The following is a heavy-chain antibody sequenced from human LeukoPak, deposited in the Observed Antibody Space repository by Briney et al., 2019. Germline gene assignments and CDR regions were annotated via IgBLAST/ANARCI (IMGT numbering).Heavy chain of an antibody. D-gene: IGHD3-10*02. J-gene: IGHJ6*04. CDR2: ISSSGSTI. Sequence: GGSLRLSCVASGFTFSSYSMNWVRQAPGKGLEWVSYISSSGSTIYYADSVKGRFTIPRDNAKNSLYLQMNSLRAEDTAVYYCAELGITMIGGVWGKGTTVTISS. CDR1: GFTFSSYS. V-gene: IGHV3-48*04. CDR3: AELGITMIGGV.